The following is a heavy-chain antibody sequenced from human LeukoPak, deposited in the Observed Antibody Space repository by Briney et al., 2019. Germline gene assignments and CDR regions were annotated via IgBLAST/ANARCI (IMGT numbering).Heavy chain of an antibody. V-gene: IGHV3-30-3*01. Sequence: GRSLRLSCAASGFTFSSYAMHWVRQAPGKGLEWVAVISYDGSNKYYADSVKGRFTISRDNSKNTLYLQMNSLRAEDTAVYYCARDQESSSWYYYYGMDVWGQGTTVTVSS. D-gene: IGHD6-13*01. CDR2: ISYDGSNK. CDR3: ARDQESSSWYYYYGMDV. CDR1: GFTFSSYA. J-gene: IGHJ6*02.